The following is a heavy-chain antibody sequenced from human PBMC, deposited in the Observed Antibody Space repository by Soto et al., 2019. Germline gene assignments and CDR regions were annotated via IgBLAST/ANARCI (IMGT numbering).Heavy chain of an antibody. D-gene: IGHD6-19*01. J-gene: IGHJ4*02. CDR3: AREGADSSGHIDY. CDR1: GFTFGGYW. Sequence: GGSLRLSCAASGFTFGGYWMSWVRRAPGKGLEWVANIKPDGSEKYYVDSVKGRFTISRDNAKNSLYLQMNSLRAEDTAVYYCAREGADSSGHIDYWGQGTLVTVSS. V-gene: IGHV3-7*01. CDR2: IKPDGSEK.